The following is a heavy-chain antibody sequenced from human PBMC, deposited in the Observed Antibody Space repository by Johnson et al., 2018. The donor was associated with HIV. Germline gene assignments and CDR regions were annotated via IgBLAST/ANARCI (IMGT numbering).Heavy chain of an antibody. D-gene: IGHD3-10*01. CDR3: ATSEGYGSGSPNAFDI. J-gene: IGHJ3*02. Sequence: QVQVVESGGGVVQPGKSLRLSCAASGFTFRNYGMHWVRQAPGKGLEWVAVISYDGSNRYSADSVKGRFTISRDNSKNTLYLLMNSLRAEDTAVYYCATSEGYGSGSPNAFDIWGQGTMVTVSS. V-gene: IGHV3-30*03. CDR1: GFTFRNYG. CDR2: ISYDGSNR.